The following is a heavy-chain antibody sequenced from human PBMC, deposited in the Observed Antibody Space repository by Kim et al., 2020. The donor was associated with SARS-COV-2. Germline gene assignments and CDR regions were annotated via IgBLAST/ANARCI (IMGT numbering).Heavy chain of an antibody. Sequence: SVKVSCKASGGTFSSYAISWVRQAPGQGLEWMGGIIPIFGTANYAQKFQGRVTITADESTSTAYMELSSLRSEDTAVYYCARSPIPLQTNYYGSGSYLDWFDPWGQGTLVTVSS. J-gene: IGHJ5*02. CDR2: IIPIFGTA. CDR1: GGTFSSYA. V-gene: IGHV1-69*13. D-gene: IGHD3-10*01. CDR3: ARSPIPLQTNYYGSGSYLDWFDP.